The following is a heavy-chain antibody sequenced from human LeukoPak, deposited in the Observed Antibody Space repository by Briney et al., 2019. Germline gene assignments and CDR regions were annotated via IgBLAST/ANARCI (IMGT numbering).Heavy chain of an antibody. CDR3: ARGSYEEMASKDY. V-gene: IGHV3-21*01. CDR1: GFTFSSYT. D-gene: IGHD5-24*01. Sequence: GGSLRLSCVVSGFTFSSYTMNWVRQAPGKGLEWVSSISSRSIYIYYADSVKGRFTISRDNAKNSLYLQMNSLRAEDTAVYYCARGSYEEMASKDYWGQGTQVTVSS. CDR2: ISSRSIYI. J-gene: IGHJ4*02.